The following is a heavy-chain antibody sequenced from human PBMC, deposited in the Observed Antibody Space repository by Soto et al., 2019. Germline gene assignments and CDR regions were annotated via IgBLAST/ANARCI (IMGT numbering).Heavy chain of an antibody. D-gene: IGHD1-26*01. J-gene: IGHJ5*02. Sequence: GASVKVSCKASGYTFTSYGISWVRQAPGQGLEWMGWISAYNGNTNSAQKLQGRVTMTTDTSTSTVYMELRSLRSDDTAVYYCARRRGSGVGATWFEPWGQGTLVTVSS. V-gene: IGHV1-18*01. CDR1: GYTFTSYG. CDR2: ISAYNGNT. CDR3: ARRRGSGVGATWFEP.